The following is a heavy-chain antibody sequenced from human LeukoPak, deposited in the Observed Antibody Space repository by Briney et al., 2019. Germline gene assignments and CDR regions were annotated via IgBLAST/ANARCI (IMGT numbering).Heavy chain of an antibody. CDR3: ARSLNWALAAGGVGEPDYYYGMDA. J-gene: IGHJ6*02. Sequence: GASVKVSCKASGGTFSSYDVNWVRQAPGQGLEWMGRFIPIVGRTNYAQKFQGRVTITADESTGTAYMELSRMRSEDTAVYYCARSLNWALAAGGVGEPDYYYGMDAWGQGTTVTVSS. V-gene: IGHV1-69*11. CDR1: GGTFSSYD. CDR2: FIPIVGRT. D-gene: IGHD6-13*01.